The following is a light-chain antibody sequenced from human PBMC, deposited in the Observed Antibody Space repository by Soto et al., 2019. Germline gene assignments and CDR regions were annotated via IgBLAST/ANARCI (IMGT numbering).Light chain of an antibody. CDR1: QRVSSF. V-gene: IGKV3-11*01. J-gene: IGKJ4*01. Sequence: IVLTQSPATLSLSPGERATLSSRASQRVSSFLAWYQQKPGQAPRLLIYDASNRATGIPARFSGSGSGTDFTLTITSLAPEDFAVYYCQQRSDRPLTFGGGTKVEI. CDR3: QQRSDRPLT. CDR2: DAS.